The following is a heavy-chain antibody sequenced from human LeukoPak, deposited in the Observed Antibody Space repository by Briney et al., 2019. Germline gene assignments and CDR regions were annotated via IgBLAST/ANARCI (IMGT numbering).Heavy chain of an antibody. J-gene: IGHJ4*02. D-gene: IGHD2-15*01. CDR1: GFTFDDYA. V-gene: IGHV3-9*01. Sequence: GGSLRLSCAASGFTFDDYAVHWVRQAPGKGLEWVSGISWNSGSIGYADSVKGRFTISRDNAKNSLYLQMNSLRAEDTAVYYCARDCSGGSCYGLSDYWGQGTLVTVSS. CDR3: ARDCSGGSCYGLSDY. CDR2: ISWNSGSI.